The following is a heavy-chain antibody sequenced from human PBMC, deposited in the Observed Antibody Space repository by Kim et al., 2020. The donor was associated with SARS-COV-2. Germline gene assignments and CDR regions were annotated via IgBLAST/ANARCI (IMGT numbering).Heavy chain of an antibody. V-gene: IGHV6-1*01. CDR3: ARERFYDRSGTFDY. J-gene: IGHJ4*01. Sequence: SQTLSLTCGISGDIVSGNSAAWSWIRQSPWRGLEWLGRTYFRSKWYSDYAVSMKSRITINPDTPKNQFSLQLNSVTPEDTAGYYCARERFYDRSGTFDYW. CDR2: TYFRSKWYS. D-gene: IGHD3-22*01. CDR1: GDIVSGNSAA.